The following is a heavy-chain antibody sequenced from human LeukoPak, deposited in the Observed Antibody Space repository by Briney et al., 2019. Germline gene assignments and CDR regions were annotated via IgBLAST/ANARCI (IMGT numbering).Heavy chain of an antibody. Sequence: GASVKVSCKASGDTFSSYGINWVRQAPGQGLEWMGWISAYNGNTDYAQKLQGRVTMTRNTSISTAYMELSSLRSEDTAVYYCARDNGGRAMAYYYYYYMDVWGKGTTVTISS. CDR3: ARDNGGRAMAYYYYYYMDV. V-gene: IGHV1-18*01. J-gene: IGHJ6*03. CDR1: GDTFSSYG. CDR2: ISAYNGNT. D-gene: IGHD2-15*01.